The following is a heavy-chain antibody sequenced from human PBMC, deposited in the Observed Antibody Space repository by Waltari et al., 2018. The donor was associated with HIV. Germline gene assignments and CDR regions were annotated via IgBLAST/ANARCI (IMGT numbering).Heavy chain of an antibody. D-gene: IGHD3-22*01. CDR3: ARDTSTMIPFEAHYYYGMDV. CDR1: GGSISSGSYY. CDR2: IYTSGST. V-gene: IGHV4-61*02. J-gene: IGHJ6*02. Sequence: QVQLQESGPGLVKPSQTLSLTCTVSGGSISSGSYYWSWIRQPAGKGLEWIGRIYTSGSTNYNPSLKSRVTISVDTSKNQFSLKLSSVTAADTAVYYCARDTSTMIPFEAHYYYGMDVWGQGTTVTVSS.